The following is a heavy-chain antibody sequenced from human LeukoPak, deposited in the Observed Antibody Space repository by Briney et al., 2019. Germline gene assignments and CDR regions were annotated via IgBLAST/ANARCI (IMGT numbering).Heavy chain of an antibody. CDR2: IYYTGRA. CDR1: TDSMTSYY. D-gene: IGHD3-9*01. Sequence: PSETLSLTCSVSTDSMTSYYWSWIRQPPGKGLEWIGYIYYTGRANYNPSLKSRISISVDTSKKQFSLKFRSVTAADTAVYFCAGLHLYYDILTPRYFDIRGRGAPVTVSS. J-gene: IGHJ2*01. CDR3: AGLHLYYDILTPRYFDI. V-gene: IGHV4-59*08.